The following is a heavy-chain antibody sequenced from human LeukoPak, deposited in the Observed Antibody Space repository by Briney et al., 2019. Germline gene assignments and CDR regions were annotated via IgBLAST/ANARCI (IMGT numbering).Heavy chain of an antibody. CDR1: GGSISSSSYY. D-gene: IGHD2-2*02. Sequence: SETLSLTCTVSGGSISSSSYYWSWIRQPAGKGLEWIGRIYTSGSTNYNPSLKSRVTISVDTSKNQFSLKLSSVTAADTAVYYCASYCSSTSCHTRRAFDIWGQGTMVTVSS. J-gene: IGHJ3*02. CDR2: IYTSGST. CDR3: ASYCSSTSCHTRRAFDI. V-gene: IGHV4-61*02.